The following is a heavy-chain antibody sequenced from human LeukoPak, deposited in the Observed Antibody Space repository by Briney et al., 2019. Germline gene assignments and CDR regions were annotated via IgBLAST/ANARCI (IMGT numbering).Heavy chain of an antibody. Sequence: PSETLSLTCAVYGGSFSAYYWSWIRQPPGKGLEWIGEINHSGSTNYNPSLKSRVTISVDTSKNQFSLKLSSVTAADTAVYSCARVMRDCSNGVCYPDYFDYWGQGTLVTVSS. CDR1: GGSFSAYY. J-gene: IGHJ4*02. D-gene: IGHD2-8*01. CDR2: INHSGST. V-gene: IGHV4-34*01. CDR3: ARVMRDCSNGVCYPDYFDY.